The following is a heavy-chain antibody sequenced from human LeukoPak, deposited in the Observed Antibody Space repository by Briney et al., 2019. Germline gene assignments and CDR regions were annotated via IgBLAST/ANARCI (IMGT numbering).Heavy chain of an antibody. CDR2: IIPIFGTA. J-gene: IGHJ4*02. Sequence: ASVKVSCKASGGTFSSYAISWVRQSPGQGLEWMGGIIPIFGTANYAQRFQGRVTITADESTSTAYMELSSLRSEDTAVYYCARDSSEFRNLIPYWGQGTLVTVSS. V-gene: IGHV1-69*13. CDR3: ARDSSEFRNLIPY. CDR1: GGTFSSYA. D-gene: IGHD1-14*01.